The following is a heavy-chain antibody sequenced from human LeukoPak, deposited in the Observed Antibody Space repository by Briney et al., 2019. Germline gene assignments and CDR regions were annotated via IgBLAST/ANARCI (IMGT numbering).Heavy chain of an antibody. Sequence: GGSLRLSCAASGLTFSNYWMDWVRQAPGKGLEWVANIKQDGSEKNYVDSVKGRFIISRDNAKNSLYLQMNTLRADDTAVYYCARDGFGTGSNWGQGTLVTVTS. D-gene: IGHD3-16*01. V-gene: IGHV3-7*03. CDR2: IKQDGSEK. J-gene: IGHJ4*02. CDR3: ARDGFGTGSN. CDR1: GLTFSNYW.